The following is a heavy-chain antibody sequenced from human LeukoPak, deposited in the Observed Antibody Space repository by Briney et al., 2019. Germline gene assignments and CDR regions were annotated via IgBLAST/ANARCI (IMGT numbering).Heavy chain of an antibody. CDR2: IYSGGST. CDR1: GITVSSND. J-gene: IGHJ2*01. Sequence: GGSLRLSCAASGITVSSNDMSWVRQAPGKGLEWVSVIYSGGSTYYADSVKGRFTISRDISKNTLYLQMNSLRAEDTAVYYCAKVGGSYWAHWYFDLWGRGTLVTVSS. D-gene: IGHD1-26*01. CDR3: AKVGGSYWAHWYFDL. V-gene: IGHV3-66*01.